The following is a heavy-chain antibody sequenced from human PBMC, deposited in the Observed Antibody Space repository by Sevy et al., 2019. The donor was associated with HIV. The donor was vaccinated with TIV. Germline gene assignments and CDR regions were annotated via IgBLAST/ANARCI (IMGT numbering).Heavy chain of an antibody. Sequence: AGSLRLSCAASGFIFTTYGMHWVRQAPGKGLEWVAIVSYDGSNKFYADSVKGRFTISRDNSKNTLYLQMNSLRTEDTAVYYCAKEIGSGGGDLYYYGMDVWGQGTTVTVSS. CDR3: AKEIGSGGGDLYYYGMDV. J-gene: IGHJ6*02. V-gene: IGHV3-30*18. D-gene: IGHD2-15*01. CDR2: VSYDGSNK. CDR1: GFIFTTYG.